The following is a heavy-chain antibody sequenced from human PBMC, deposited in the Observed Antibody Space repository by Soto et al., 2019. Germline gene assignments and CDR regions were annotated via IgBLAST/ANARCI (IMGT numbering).Heavy chain of an antibody. CDR3: ARVPVGATGDFDY. J-gene: IGHJ4*02. CDR2: IIPIFGTA. Sequence: AVKVSCKASGGTFSSYAISWVRQAPGQGLEWMGGIIPIFGTANYAQKFQGRVTITADKSTSTAYMELSSLRSEDTAVYYCARVPVGATGDFDYWGQGTLVTVSS. V-gene: IGHV1-69*06. CDR1: GGTFSSYA. D-gene: IGHD1-26*01.